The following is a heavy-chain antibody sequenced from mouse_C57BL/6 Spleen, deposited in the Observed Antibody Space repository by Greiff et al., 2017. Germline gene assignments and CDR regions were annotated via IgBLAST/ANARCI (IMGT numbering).Heavy chain of an antibody. J-gene: IGHJ3*01. D-gene: IGHD2-2*01. Sequence: VQLQESGAELARPGASVKMSCKASGYTFTSYTMHWVKQRPGQGLEWIGYINPSSGYTKYNQKFKEKATWTADKSSSTAYMQLSSLTSEDSAVYYCAVIYYGSYWGQGTLVTVSA. CDR3: AVIYYGSY. CDR2: INPSSGYT. V-gene: IGHV1-4*01. CDR1: GYTFTSYT.